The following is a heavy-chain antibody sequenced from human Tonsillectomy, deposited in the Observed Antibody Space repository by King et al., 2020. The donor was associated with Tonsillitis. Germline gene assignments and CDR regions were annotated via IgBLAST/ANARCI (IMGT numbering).Heavy chain of an antibody. Sequence: GQLVQSGAEVKKPGASVKVSCKASGYTFINYAMHWVRLAPGQRLEWMGWISGGNGNTKYSQKFQGRVTITRDTSASKAYMELSSLRSEDTAVYYCARDLDYDILTGWGWFDPWGQGTLVTVSS. J-gene: IGHJ5*02. CDR2: ISGGNGNT. D-gene: IGHD3-9*01. CDR3: ARDLDYDILTGWGWFDP. CDR1: GYTFINYA. V-gene: IGHV1-3*01.